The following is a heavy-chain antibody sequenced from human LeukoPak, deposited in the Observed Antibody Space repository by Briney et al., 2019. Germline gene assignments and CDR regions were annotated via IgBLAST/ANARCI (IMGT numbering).Heavy chain of an antibody. Sequence: PGGSLRLSCAASGFTFSNAWMSWVRQAPGKGPEWVGRIKSKTDGGTTDYAAPVKGRFTISRDDSKNTLYLQMNSLKTEDTAVYYCTSRWVGQQLVLAMEDYWGQGTLVTVSS. CDR2: IKSKTDGGTT. V-gene: IGHV3-15*01. J-gene: IGHJ4*02. D-gene: IGHD6-13*01. CDR1: GFTFSNAW. CDR3: TSRWVGQQLVLAMEDY.